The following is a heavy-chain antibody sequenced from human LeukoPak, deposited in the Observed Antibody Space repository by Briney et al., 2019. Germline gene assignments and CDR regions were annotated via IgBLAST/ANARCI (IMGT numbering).Heavy chain of an antibody. Sequence: GGYLRLSCAASGFTFDDYAMHWVRQAPGKGLEWVSGISWNSGSIGYADSVKGRFTISRDNAKNSLYLQMNSLRAEDTALYYCAKDQGPNWNDVFNWFDPWGQGTLVTVSS. CDR1: GFTFDDYA. CDR3: AKDQGPNWNDVFNWFDP. CDR2: ISWNSGSI. D-gene: IGHD1-1*01. V-gene: IGHV3-9*01. J-gene: IGHJ5*02.